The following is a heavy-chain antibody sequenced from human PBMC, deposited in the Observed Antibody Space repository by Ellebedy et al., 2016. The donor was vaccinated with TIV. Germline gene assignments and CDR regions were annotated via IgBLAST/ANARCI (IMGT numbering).Heavy chain of an antibody. Sequence: AASVKVSCKASGYTLTRYWLHWVRQAPGQGFEWMGVINPSGDSTSYARKFQGRVAMTRDTSTSTVYMELSSLKSEDTAIYYCASPRDGYHPNRVDYWGQGSLVTVSS. CDR1: GYTLTRYW. CDR2: INPSGDST. J-gene: IGHJ4*02. CDR3: ASPRDGYHPNRVDY. V-gene: IGHV1-46*01. D-gene: IGHD5-24*01.